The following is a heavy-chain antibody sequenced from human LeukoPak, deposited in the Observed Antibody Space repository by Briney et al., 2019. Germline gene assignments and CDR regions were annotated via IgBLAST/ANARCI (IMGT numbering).Heavy chain of an antibody. J-gene: IGHJ4*02. CDR1: GFSFSIYW. D-gene: IGHD3-9*01. CDR3: ARDPGSYFLTFDY. Sequence: GGSLRLSCAASGFSFSIYWMSWVRQAPGKGLEWVANIKQDGSEKYYVDSVKGRFTISRDNAKNSLYLQMNSLRAEDTAVYYCARDPGSYFLTFDYWGQGTLVTVSS. V-gene: IGHV3-7*01. CDR2: IKQDGSEK.